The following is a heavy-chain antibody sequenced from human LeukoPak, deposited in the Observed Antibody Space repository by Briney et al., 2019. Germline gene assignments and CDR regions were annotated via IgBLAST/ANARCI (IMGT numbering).Heavy chain of an antibody. D-gene: IGHD1-26*01. CDR1: GFPFSSYA. CDR3: AKDGGTYFWTVENAFDI. J-gene: IGHJ3*02. Sequence: GGTLRLSCAASGFPFSSYAMSWVRQAPGKGPEWVSGISGNDGSTYYADSVKGRFTISRDNSKNTLYLQMNSLRAEDTAVYYCAKDGGTYFWTVENAFDIWGQGTMVTVFS. V-gene: IGHV3-23*01. CDR2: ISGNDGST.